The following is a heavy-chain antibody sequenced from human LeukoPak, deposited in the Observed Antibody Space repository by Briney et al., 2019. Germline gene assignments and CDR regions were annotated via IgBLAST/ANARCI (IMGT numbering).Heavy chain of an antibody. D-gene: IGHD3-9*01. J-gene: IGHJ3*02. Sequence: PGGSLRLSCAASGFTFSNAWMTWVRQAPGKGLEWVGRIKRKTDGGTPDYAAPVAGRFTISRDDSKNTLYLQMNSLKIEDTAMYYCTTDSDILAGYYRGAFDMWGQGTVVTVSP. CDR1: GFTFSNAW. V-gene: IGHV3-15*01. CDR2: IKRKTDGGTP. CDR3: TTDSDILAGYYRGAFDM.